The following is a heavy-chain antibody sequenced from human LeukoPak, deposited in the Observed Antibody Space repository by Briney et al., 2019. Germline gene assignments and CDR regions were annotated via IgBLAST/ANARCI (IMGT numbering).Heavy chain of an antibody. CDR2: IYTSGST. CDR1: GGSISSGSYY. J-gene: IGHJ6*03. CDR3: ARDLSGWNPASYYYYMDV. V-gene: IGHV4-61*02. Sequence: SQTLSLTCTISGGSISSGSYYWSWIRQPAGKGLEWIGSIYTSGSTNYNPSLKSRVTISVDTSKNQFSLKLSSVTAADTAVYYCARDLSGWNPASYYYYMDVWGKGTTVTVSS. D-gene: IGHD6-19*01.